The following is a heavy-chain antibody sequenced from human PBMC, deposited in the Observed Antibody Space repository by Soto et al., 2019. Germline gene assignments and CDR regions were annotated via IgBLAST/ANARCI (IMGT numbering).Heavy chain of an antibody. CDR1: GFTFSSYG. J-gene: IGHJ4*02. Sequence: QVQLVESGGGVVQPGRSLRLSCAASGFTFSSYGMHWVRQAPGKGLELVAVISYDGSNKYYPHSVKGRLTISRDNSKNTLYLQMNSLRAEDTAVYYCAASVVPAADYFDYWGQGTLVTVSS. V-gene: IGHV3-30*03. CDR2: ISYDGSNK. CDR3: AASVVPAADYFDY. D-gene: IGHD2-2*01.